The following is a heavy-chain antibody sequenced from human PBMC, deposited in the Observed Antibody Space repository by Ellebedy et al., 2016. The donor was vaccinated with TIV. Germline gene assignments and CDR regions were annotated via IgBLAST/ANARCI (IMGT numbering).Heavy chain of an antibody. V-gene: IGHV3-7*01. CDR2: ISADGGET. D-gene: IGHD6-19*01. Sequence: GGSLRLSCAASGFFFSTYWMSWVRQAPGRGPEHMAYISADGGETNYVDSVKGRFTISRDNAKNSLYLQMNSLRDEYTAVYYCVRDRIAVADNWFDPWGQGTLVTVSS. CDR1: GFFFSTYW. J-gene: IGHJ5*02. CDR3: VRDRIAVADNWFDP.